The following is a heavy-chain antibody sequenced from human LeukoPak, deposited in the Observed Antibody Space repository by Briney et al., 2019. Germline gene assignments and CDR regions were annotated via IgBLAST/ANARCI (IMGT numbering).Heavy chain of an antibody. CDR1: GFTVSSNS. V-gene: IGHV3-53*01. Sequence: GGSLRLSCAASGFTVSSNSMNWVRQAPGKGLQWVSVIYSGGNTYYADSVKGRFTISRDNSKSTLYLQMSSLGAEDTAVYYCARENNFGSGMDVWGQGTTVTVSS. CDR3: ARENNFGSGMDV. CDR2: IYSGGNT. J-gene: IGHJ6*02. D-gene: IGHD3-10*01.